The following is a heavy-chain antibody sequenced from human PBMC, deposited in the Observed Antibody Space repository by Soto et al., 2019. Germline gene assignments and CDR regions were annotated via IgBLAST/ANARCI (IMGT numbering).Heavy chain of an antibody. Sequence: ASVKVSCKASGYTFTSYDINWVRQATGQGLEWMGWMNPNSGNTGYAQKFQGRVTMTRNTSISTAYMELSSLRSEDTAVYYCARGSSVPYYDFWSGYLGRDAFDIWGQGTVVTVSS. CDR1: GYTFTSYD. CDR3: ARGSSVPYYDFWSGYLGRDAFDI. J-gene: IGHJ3*02. V-gene: IGHV1-8*01. D-gene: IGHD3-3*01. CDR2: MNPNSGNT.